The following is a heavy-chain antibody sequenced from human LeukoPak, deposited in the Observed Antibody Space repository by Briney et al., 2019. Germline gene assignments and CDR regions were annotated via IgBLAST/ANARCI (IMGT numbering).Heavy chain of an antibody. Sequence: GGSLRLSCAASGFTFSSYAMSWVRQAPGKGLEWVSAISGSGGSTYYADSVKGRFTISRDNSKNTLYLQMNSLRAEDTAVYFCAKTMYYYDSTGYYYFQHWGQGTLVTVSS. V-gene: IGHV3-23*01. J-gene: IGHJ1*01. CDR2: ISGSGGST. CDR3: AKTMYYYDSTGYYYFQH. D-gene: IGHD3-22*01. CDR1: GFTFSSYA.